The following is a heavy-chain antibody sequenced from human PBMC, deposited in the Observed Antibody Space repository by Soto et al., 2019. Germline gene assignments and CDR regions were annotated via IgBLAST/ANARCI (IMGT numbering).Heavy chain of an antibody. Sequence: GGSLRLSCAASGFSVANNYMNWVRQAPGKGLEWVSIIDIGGNTYYADSVKDRFTISRDNSRNTLYLHMDSLRAEDTAVYYCARGRGSTGYLGREHYFDYWGQGTLVTVSS. J-gene: IGHJ4*02. CDR3: ARGRGSTGYLGREHYFDY. CDR2: IDIGGNT. CDR1: GFSVANNY. V-gene: IGHV3-66*01. D-gene: IGHD2-2*01.